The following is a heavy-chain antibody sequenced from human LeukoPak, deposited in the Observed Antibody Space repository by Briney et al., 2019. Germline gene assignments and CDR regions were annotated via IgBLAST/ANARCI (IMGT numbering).Heavy chain of an antibody. J-gene: IGHJ5*02. CDR2: ISYGGSNK. V-gene: IGHV3-30*04. Sequence: RPGGSLRLSCAASGFTFSSYAMHWVRQAPGKGLEWVAVISYGGSNKYYADSVKGRFTISRDNSKNTLYLQMNSLRAEDTAVYYCARGVRLRSWFDPWGQGTLVTVSS. D-gene: IGHD4-17*01. CDR1: GFTFSSYA. CDR3: ARGVRLRSWFDP.